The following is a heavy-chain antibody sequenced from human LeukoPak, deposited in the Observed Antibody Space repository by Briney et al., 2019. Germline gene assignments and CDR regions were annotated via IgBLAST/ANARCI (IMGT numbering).Heavy chain of an antibody. CDR1: GFTVSSNY. CDR3: ARGEQWLPNWFDP. Sequence: PGGSLRLSCAASGFTVSSNYMSWVRQAPGKGLEWVSVIYSGGSTYYADSVKGRFTISRDNSKNTLYLQMNSLRAEDTAVYYCARGEQWLPNWFDPWGQGTLVTASS. V-gene: IGHV3-66*01. D-gene: IGHD6-19*01. CDR2: IYSGGST. J-gene: IGHJ5*02.